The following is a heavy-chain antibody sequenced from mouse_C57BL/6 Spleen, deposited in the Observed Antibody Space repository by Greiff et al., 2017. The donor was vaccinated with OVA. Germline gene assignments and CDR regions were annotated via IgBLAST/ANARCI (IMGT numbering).Heavy chain of an antibody. CDR1: GYAFSSSW. CDR2: IYPGDGDT. V-gene: IGHV1-82*01. Sequence: QVQLQQSGPELVKPGASVKISCKASGYAFSSSWMNWVKQRPGKGLEWIGRIYPGDGDTNYNGKFKGKATLTADKSSSTAYMQLSSLTSEDSAVYFCARGGIYYGSSYRMDYWGQGTSVTVSS. J-gene: IGHJ4*01. CDR3: ARGGIYYGSSYRMDY. D-gene: IGHD1-1*01.